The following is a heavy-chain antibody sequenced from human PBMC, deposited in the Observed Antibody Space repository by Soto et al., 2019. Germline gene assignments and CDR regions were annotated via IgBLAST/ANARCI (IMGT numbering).Heavy chain of an antibody. J-gene: IGHJ5*02. CDR1: GFTFGTTD. CDR3: VKNSGWFNT. D-gene: IGHD3-10*01. Sequence: QLLQSGGGLVQPGGSLTLSCAASGFTFGTTDMSWVRQAPGEGLEWVSTIDGSGGSTYYAASVKGRFTIYRDNSRNTVYLQMNSLRGDDTALYYCVKNSGWFNTWGQGALVTVSS. CDR2: IDGSGGST. V-gene: IGHV3-23*01.